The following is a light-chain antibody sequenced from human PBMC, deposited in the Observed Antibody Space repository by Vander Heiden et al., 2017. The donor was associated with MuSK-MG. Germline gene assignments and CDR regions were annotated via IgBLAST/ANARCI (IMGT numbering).Light chain of an antibody. CDR3: QSYNSSLGGSV. CDR1: GSIIGAGYD. CDR2: GDS. Sequence: QSVLTQPPSVSGAPAQRVTSACTGSGSIIGAGYDVHCYPQLPGTAPKPLIDGDSNRPSGVPVRFSGSKSGTSATLAITGLQAEDEADYYCQSYNSSLGGSVFGGGTKLTVL. V-gene: IGLV1-40*01. J-gene: IGLJ2*01.